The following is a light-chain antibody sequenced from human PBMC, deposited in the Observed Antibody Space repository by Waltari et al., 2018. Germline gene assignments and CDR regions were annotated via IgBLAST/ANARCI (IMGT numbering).Light chain of an antibody. CDR2: DVS. V-gene: IGLV2-14*03. J-gene: IGLJ2*01. CDR1: NSDVGGYHY. Sequence: QSALTQPASVSGSPGQPITLSCTGTNSDVGGYHYVSWYQQHPGKAPKFLIYDVSNRPSGVSTRFSGSKSGNTASLTISGLQAEDEADYYCSSYTSSNTLLFGGGTKLTVL. CDR3: SSYTSSNTLL.